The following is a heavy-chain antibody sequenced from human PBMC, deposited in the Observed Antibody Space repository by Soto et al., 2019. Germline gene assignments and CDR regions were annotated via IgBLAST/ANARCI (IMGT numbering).Heavy chain of an antibody. CDR1: RFTFSDHY. Sequence: PGGSLRLSCSASRFTFSDHYMSWNHQAPGKGLEWISYINPSGTNTDYADSVKGRFTISRDNAENSLYLQMNSLRAEDTALYYCARGHHSMGVCGQGPTVT. J-gene: IGHJ6*02. CDR2: INPSGTNT. V-gene: IGHV3-11*06. CDR3: ARGHHSMGV.